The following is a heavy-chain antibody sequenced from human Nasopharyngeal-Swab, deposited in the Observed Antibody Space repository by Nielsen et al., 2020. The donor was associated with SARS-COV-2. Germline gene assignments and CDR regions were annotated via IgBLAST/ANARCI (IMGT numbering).Heavy chain of an antibody. V-gene: IGHV3-13*01. Sequence: LSLTCAASGFTFSSYDMHWVRQVTGKGLEWVSAIGTADDTYYPGSVKGRFTISRENAKNSLYLQMNSLRAGDTAVYYCARASQYTSTWALTSPYFDYWGQGTLVTVSS. J-gene: IGHJ4*02. CDR3: ARASQYTSTWALTSPYFDY. CDR2: IGTADDT. D-gene: IGHD6-13*01. CDR1: GFTFSSYD.